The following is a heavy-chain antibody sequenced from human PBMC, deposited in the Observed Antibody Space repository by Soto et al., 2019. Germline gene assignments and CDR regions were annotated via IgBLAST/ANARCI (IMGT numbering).Heavy chain of an antibody. CDR2: INPKNGAR. V-gene: IGHV1-2*02. D-gene: IGHD3-10*01. CDR1: GYTFTYFY. J-gene: IGHJ4*02. Sequence: ASVKVSCKASGYTFTYFYIHWVRLAPGQGLEWLGWINPKNGARSHAQKFQGRVTMTRDTSISTVYMELSSLTSDDRGVYYCARRKSSGSFDFWGQGTQVTVSS. CDR3: ARRKSSGSFDF.